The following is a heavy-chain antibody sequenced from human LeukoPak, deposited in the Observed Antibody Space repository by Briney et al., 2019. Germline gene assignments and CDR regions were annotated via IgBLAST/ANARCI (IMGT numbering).Heavy chain of an antibody. CDR3: ARLTIFGVVIFDY. D-gene: IGHD3-3*01. CDR1: GGSISSYY. Sequence: SETLSLTCTVSGGSISSYYWSWIRQPPGKGLEWIGYIYYSGSTNYNPSLKSRVTISVDTSKNQFSLKLSSVTAADTAVYYCARLTIFGVVIFDYWGQGTLVTVSS. CDR2: IYYSGST. V-gene: IGHV4-59*01. J-gene: IGHJ4*02.